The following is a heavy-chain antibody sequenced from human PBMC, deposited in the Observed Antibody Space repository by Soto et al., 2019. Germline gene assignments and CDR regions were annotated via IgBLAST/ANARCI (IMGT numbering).Heavy chain of an antibody. V-gene: IGHV3-23*01. CDR3: AKDPLRYCSSTSCYDY. CDR2: ISGSGGST. CDR1: GFTFSSYA. J-gene: IGHJ4*02. Sequence: GGSLRLSCAASGFTFSSYAMSWVRQAPGKGLEWVSAISGSGGSTYYADSVKGRFTISRDNSKNTLYLQMNSLRAEDTAVYYCAKDPLRYCSSTSCYDYWGQGTLVTVSS. D-gene: IGHD2-2*01.